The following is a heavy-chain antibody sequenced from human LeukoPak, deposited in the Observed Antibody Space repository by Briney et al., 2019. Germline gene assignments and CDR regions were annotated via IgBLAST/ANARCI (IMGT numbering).Heavy chain of an antibody. CDR2: ISRSGDDT. D-gene: IGHD3-10*01. V-gene: IGHV3-23*01. Sequence: GGSLRLSCAASGFTFTSYPMGWVSQAPGKGLEWVSSISRSGDDTYYADSVRGRFTISRDNSKNTLYLQMNSLRAEDTAIYYCAKDQLLGWGQGTQVTVSS. CDR1: GFTFTSYP. CDR3: AKDQLLG. J-gene: IGHJ4*02.